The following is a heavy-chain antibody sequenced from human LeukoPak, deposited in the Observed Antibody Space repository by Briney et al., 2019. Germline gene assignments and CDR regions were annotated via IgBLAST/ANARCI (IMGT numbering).Heavy chain of an antibody. V-gene: IGHV3-23*01. CDR3: AKDYYDSSGYPYYFDY. D-gene: IGHD3-22*01. Sequence: GGSLRLSCAASVFTFSSYSMSWVRQAPWKGLEWVSAISGSGGSTYYADSVKGRFTISRDNSKNTLYLQMNSLRAEDTAVYYCAKDYYDSSGYPYYFDYWGQGTLVTVSS. CDR2: ISGSGGST. J-gene: IGHJ4*02. CDR1: VFTFSSYS.